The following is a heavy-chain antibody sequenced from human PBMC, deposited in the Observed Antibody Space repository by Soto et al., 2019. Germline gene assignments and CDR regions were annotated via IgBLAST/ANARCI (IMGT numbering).Heavy chain of an antibody. V-gene: IGHV3-13*01. J-gene: IGHJ5*02. CDR1: VFTFITFD. D-gene: IGHD3-10*01. Sequence: GWSLRLSCACSVFTFITFDIHWVRQAPGKGLEWVSGIGTLSDTFYAASVQGRFTISRQNAKNSVYLQMNSLRAGDTAFYYCARGRSFSYDSTPPPMFDPWGQGTLVTVSS. CDR3: ARGRSFSYDSTPPPMFDP. CDR2: IGTLSDT.